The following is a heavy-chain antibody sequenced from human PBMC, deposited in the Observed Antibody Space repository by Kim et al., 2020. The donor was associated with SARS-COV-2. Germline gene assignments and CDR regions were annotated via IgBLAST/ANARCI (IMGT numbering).Heavy chain of an antibody. CDR1: GFTFSSYG. V-gene: IGHV3-30*18. D-gene: IGHD3-10*01. Sequence: GGSLRLSCAASGFTFSSYGMHWVRQAPGKGLEWVAVISYDGSNKYYADSVKGRFTISRDNSKNTLYLQINSLRAEDTAVYYCAKDWFGWLVRGVGYPWG. CDR3: AKDWFGWLVRGVGYP. CDR2: ISYDGSNK. J-gene: IGHJ5*02.